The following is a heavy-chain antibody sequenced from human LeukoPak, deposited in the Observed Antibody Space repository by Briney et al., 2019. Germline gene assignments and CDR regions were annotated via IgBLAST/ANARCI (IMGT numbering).Heavy chain of an antibody. CDR2: ISSSSSTI. J-gene: IGHJ5*02. Sequence: PGGSLRLSCAASGFTFSSYSMNWVRQAPGKGLEWVSYISSSSSTIYYADSVKGRFTISRDNAKNSLYLQMNSLRAEDTAVYYCARGDYGGNLNPSVWFDPWGQGTLVTVSS. CDR3: ARGDYGGNLNPSVWFDP. V-gene: IGHV3-48*04. D-gene: IGHD4-23*01. CDR1: GFTFSSYS.